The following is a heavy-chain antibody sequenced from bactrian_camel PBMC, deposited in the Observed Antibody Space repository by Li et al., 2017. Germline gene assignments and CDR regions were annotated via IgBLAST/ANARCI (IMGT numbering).Heavy chain of an antibody. J-gene: IGHJ4*01. CDR1: AFGYSNNC. CDR2: THTGGGRT. Sequence: HVQLVESGGGSVQAGGSLRLSCSTSAFGYSNNCLAWFRQAPGREREAVAATHTGGGRTFYADAVKGRFIISADNAKNTLYLRMNSLKPEDTALYYCAADPSRELWVGYPTYNYWGQGTQVTVS. D-gene: IGHD5*01. V-gene: IGHV3S1*01. CDR3: AADPSRELWVGYPTYNY.